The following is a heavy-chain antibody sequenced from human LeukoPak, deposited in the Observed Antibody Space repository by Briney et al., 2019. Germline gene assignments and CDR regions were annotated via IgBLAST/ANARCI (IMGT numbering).Heavy chain of an antibody. CDR2: ISAYNGNT. Sequence: ASVKVSCKASGYTFTSYGISWVRQAPGQGLEWMGWISAYNGNTNYAQKLQGRVTMTTDTSTSTAYMELSSLRSEDTAVYYCARFATVTTYYYYGMDVWGQGTTVTVSS. CDR1: GYTFTSYG. V-gene: IGHV1-18*01. J-gene: IGHJ6*02. D-gene: IGHD4-17*01. CDR3: ARFATVTTYYYYGMDV.